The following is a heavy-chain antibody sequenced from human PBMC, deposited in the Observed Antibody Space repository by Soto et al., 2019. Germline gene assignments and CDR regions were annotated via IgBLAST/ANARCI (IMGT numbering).Heavy chain of an antibody. CDR1: GGSISSYY. CDR3: ARRFTGLYYFDY. J-gene: IGHJ4*02. Sequence: QVQLQESGPGLVKPSETLSLTCTVSGGSISSYYWSWIRQPPGKGLEWIGYIYYSGNTNYNPSLKSRVTISVDTSKNQFSLKLSSVTAADTAVYYCARRFTGLYYFDYWGQGTLVTVSS. D-gene: IGHD3-3*01. CDR2: IYYSGNT. V-gene: IGHV4-59*08.